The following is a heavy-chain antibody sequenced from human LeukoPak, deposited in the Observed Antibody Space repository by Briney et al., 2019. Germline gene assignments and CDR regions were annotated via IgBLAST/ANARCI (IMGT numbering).Heavy chain of an antibody. V-gene: IGHV3-48*01. D-gene: IGHD2-2*01. CDR2: IIGSGNAK. Sequence: GGSLRLSCAASGFSFSSYSMNWVRQAPGRGGEGGSYIIGSGNAKHYTDSVKGRFTTSRDNAKNALYLQMNRLRAEDAAVYFCARDYLYAFDYWGQGTLVTVSS. J-gene: IGHJ4*02. CDR1: GFSFSSYS. CDR3: ARDYLYAFDY.